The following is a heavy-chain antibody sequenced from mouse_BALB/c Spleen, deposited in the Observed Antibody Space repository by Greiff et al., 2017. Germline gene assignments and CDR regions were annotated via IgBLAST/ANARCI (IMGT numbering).Heavy chain of an antibody. V-gene: IGHV2-4-1*01. CDR1: GFSLTSYG. D-gene: IGHD3-1*01. J-gene: IGHJ3*01. CDR2: IWSGGST. CDR3: AREGSSGYVFY. Sequence: QVQLQQSGPGLVQPSQSLSITCTVSGFSLTSYGVHWVRQSPGKGLEWLGVIWSGGSTDYTAAFISRLSISKDNSKSQVFLKMNSLQTDDTARYYCAREGSSGYVFYWGQGTLVTVSA.